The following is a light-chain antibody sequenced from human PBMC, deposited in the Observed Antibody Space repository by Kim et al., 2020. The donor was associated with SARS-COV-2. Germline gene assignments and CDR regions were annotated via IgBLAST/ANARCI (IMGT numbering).Light chain of an antibody. CDR3: SSYTSSSTRV. CDR1: SSDVGGYNY. CDR2: DVS. V-gene: IGLV2-14*03. J-gene: IGLJ3*02. Sequence: GHPITTSSTGTSSDVGGYNYVSWYQQHRRKAPKLMIYDVSNRPSGVSNRFSGAKSGKTASLTISGLQAGDEADYYCSSYTSSSTRVFGGGTKVTVL.